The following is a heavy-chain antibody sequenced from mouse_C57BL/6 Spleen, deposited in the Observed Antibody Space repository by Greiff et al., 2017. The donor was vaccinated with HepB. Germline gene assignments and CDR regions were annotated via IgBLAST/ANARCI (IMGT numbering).Heavy chain of an antibody. J-gene: IGHJ2*01. V-gene: IGHV2-2*01. D-gene: IGHD2-10*01. Sequence: QVQLKQSGPGLVQPSQSLSITCTVSGFSLTSYGVHWVRQSPGKGLEWLGVIWSGGSTDYNAAFISRLSISKDNSKSQVFFKMNSLQADDTAIYYCARGPPTNYFDYWGQGTTLTVSS. CDR2: IWSGGST. CDR3: ARGPPTNYFDY. CDR1: GFSLTSYG.